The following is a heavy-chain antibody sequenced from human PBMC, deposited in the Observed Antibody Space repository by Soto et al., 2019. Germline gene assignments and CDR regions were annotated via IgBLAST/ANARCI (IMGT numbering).Heavy chain of an antibody. CDR3: ARPGFGQLHGLVDV. Sequence: SETLSLACRVSGGSISGYYWSWFRQPPGKGLEWIGYIHHSGSTSYNPSLKSRVTMSVDTSKNQFSLKVSSVTVADTALYYCARPGFGQLHGLVDVWGPGTTVTVSS. J-gene: IGHJ6*02. CDR1: GGSISGYY. CDR2: IHHSGST. D-gene: IGHD3-10*01. V-gene: IGHV4-59*08.